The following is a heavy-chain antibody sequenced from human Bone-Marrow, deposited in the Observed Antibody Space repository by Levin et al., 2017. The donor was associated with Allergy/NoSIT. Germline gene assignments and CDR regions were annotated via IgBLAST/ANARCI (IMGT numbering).Heavy chain of an antibody. J-gene: IGHJ4*02. Sequence: SETLSLTCTVSGGSITRSNYYWGWIRQPPGKGLEWIGSIYYSGNTYYKSSLKSRLTMSVDTAKNQFSLKLRSVTAADTAVYYCARAAQWPSPHFDYWGQGTLVTVSS. CDR1: GGSITRSNYY. V-gene: IGHV4-39*07. D-gene: IGHD6-19*01. CDR2: IYYSGNT. CDR3: ARAAQWPSPHFDY.